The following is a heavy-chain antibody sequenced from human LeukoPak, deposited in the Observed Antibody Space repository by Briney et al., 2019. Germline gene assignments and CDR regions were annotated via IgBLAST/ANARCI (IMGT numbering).Heavy chain of an antibody. V-gene: IGHV1-69*06. Sequence: SVKVSCKASGYTFTGYYMHWVRQAPGQGLEWMGGIIPIFGTANYAQKFQGRVTITADKSTSTAYMELSSLRSEDTAVYYCARDHYDILTGLTYYYYMDVWGKGTTVTVSS. D-gene: IGHD3-9*01. CDR1: GYTFTGYY. CDR2: IIPIFGTA. J-gene: IGHJ6*03. CDR3: ARDHYDILTGLTYYYYMDV.